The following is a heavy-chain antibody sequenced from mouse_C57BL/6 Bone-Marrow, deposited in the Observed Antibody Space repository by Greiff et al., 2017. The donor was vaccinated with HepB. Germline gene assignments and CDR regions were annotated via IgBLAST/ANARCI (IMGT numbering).Heavy chain of an antibody. J-gene: IGHJ1*03. D-gene: IGHD2-4*01. Sequence: VQLKQSGAELVRPGASVKLSCTASGFNIKDDYMHWVKQRPEQGLEWIGWIDPENGDTEYASKFQGKATITADTSSNTAYLQLSSLTSEDTAVYYCTTGDYDYAPVFDVWGTGTTVTVSS. CDR1: GFNIKDDY. CDR2: IDPENGDT. CDR3: TTGDYDYAPVFDV. V-gene: IGHV14-4*01.